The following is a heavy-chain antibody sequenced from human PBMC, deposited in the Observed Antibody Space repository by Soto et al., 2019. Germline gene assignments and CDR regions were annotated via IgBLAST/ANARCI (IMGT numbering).Heavy chain of an antibody. Sequence: GSLRLSCTASGFTFGDYAMSWFRQAPGKGLEWVGFIRSKAYGGTTEYAASVKGRFAISRDDSKSIAYLQMNSLKTEDTAVYYCTRWSGVPAALDYWGQGTLVTVSS. CDR3: TRWSGVPAALDY. V-gene: IGHV3-49*03. CDR1: GFTFGDYA. CDR2: IRSKAYGGTT. J-gene: IGHJ4*02. D-gene: IGHD2-2*01.